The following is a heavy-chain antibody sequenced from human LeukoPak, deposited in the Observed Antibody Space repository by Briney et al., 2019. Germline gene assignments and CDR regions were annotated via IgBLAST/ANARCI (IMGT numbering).Heavy chain of an antibody. Sequence: ASVKVSCKVSGYTLTELSMHWVRQAPGKGLEWMGGFDPADGETNYAQKFQGRVTMTEDTSTHTAYMELGSLRSEYTAVYYCAINSGSYPAADAFDIWGQGTMVSVSS. D-gene: IGHD1-26*01. CDR1: GYTLTELS. V-gene: IGHV1-24*01. CDR3: AINSGSYPAADAFDI. CDR2: FDPADGET. J-gene: IGHJ3*02.